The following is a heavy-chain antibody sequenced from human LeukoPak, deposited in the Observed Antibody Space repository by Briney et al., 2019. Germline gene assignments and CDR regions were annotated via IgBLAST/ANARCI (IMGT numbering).Heavy chain of an antibody. D-gene: IGHD3-22*01. CDR2: INPSGGST. J-gene: IGHJ4*02. V-gene: IGHV1-46*01. Sequence: ASLKVSCKTPEYFFIDHYINWVRQAPGQGLEWMGIINPSGGSTSHAQKFQGRVTMTRDTSTSTVYMELSSLGSEDTAVYYCARVRLGDSSTYYYPYFDYWGQGTLVTVSS. CDR3: ARVRLGDSSTYYYPYFDY. CDR1: EYFFIDHY.